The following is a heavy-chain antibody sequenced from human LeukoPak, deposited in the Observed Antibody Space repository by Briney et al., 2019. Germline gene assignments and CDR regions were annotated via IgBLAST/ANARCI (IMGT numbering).Heavy chain of an antibody. Sequence: GGSLRLSCAASGFTFSGSAMHWVRQASGKGLEWVGRIRSKANSYATAYAASVKGRFTISRDDSKNTAYLQMNSLKTEDTAVYYCTRHFTYYDDSSGYGDYYFDYWGQGTLVTVSS. J-gene: IGHJ4*02. V-gene: IGHV3-73*01. CDR2: IRSKANSYAT. CDR3: TRHFTYYDDSSGYGDYYFDY. CDR1: GFTFSGSA. D-gene: IGHD3-22*01.